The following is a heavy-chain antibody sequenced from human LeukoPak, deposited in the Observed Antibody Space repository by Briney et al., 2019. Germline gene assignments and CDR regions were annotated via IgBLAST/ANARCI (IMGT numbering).Heavy chain of an antibody. J-gene: IGHJ4*02. CDR2: IFGSGGSP. CDR3: GKTTVGYSSGQKPAWPVDY. Sequence: GGSLRLSCEASGFTFGSHAMYSVRQAPGKGLEWVAGIFGSGGSPHYADPVKGRFTISRDNSWNTVYLQINSLRAEDTAVYYCGKTTVGYSSGQKPAWPVDYWGQGTLVTVSS. V-gene: IGHV3-23*01. D-gene: IGHD5-18*01. CDR1: GFTFGSHA.